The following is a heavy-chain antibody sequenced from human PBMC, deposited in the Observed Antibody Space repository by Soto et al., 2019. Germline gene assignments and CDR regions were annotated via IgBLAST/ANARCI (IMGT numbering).Heavy chain of an antibody. J-gene: IGHJ6*02. V-gene: IGHV4-31*03. CDR2: MYYSGST. CDR3: AREWHVLVPIPRRYGMDV. Sequence: SETLSLTCTVSGGPISSSGHYWSWIRQLPGKGLEWIGHMYYSGSTYYNPSLKSRVAISVDTSKNQFSLKLTSVTAADTAVYYCAREWHVLVPIPRRYGMDVWGQGTTVTVSS. CDR1: GGPISSSGHY. D-gene: IGHD2-2*01.